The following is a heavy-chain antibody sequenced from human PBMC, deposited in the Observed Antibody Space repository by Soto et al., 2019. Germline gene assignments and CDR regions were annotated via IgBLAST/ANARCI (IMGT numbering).Heavy chain of an antibody. J-gene: IGHJ4*02. CDR3: AIEERDYGVRFDY. Sequence: PGGSLRLSCAASGFSFSSYAMSWVRQAPGKGLEWVSAISGSGGSTYYADSVKGRFTISRDNSKNTLYLQMNSLRAEDTAVYYCAIEERDYGVRFDYWGQGTLVTVSS. D-gene: IGHD4-17*01. CDR1: GFSFSSYA. CDR2: ISGSGGST. V-gene: IGHV3-23*01.